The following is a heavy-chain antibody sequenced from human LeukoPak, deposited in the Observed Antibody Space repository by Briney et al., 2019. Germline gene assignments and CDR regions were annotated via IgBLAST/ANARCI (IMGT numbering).Heavy chain of an antibody. V-gene: IGHV4-61*05. CDR2: IYYSGST. CDR3: ARGKAKLNWFDP. J-gene: IGHJ5*02. CDR1: GGFISSSSHY. Sequence: SETLSLTCTVSGGFISSSSHYWGWIRQPPGKGLEWIGYIYYSGSTNYNPSLKSRVTISVDTSKNQFSLKLSSVTAADTAVYYCARGKAKLNWFDPWGQGTLVTVSS.